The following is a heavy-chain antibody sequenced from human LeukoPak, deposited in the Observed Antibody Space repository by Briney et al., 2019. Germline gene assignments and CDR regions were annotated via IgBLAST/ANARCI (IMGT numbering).Heavy chain of an antibody. D-gene: IGHD3-22*01. J-gene: IGHJ4*02. V-gene: IGHV3-15*01. CDR2: IKSKTDGGTT. CDR3: TTEVTMIVVVTPYFDY. Sequence: GGSLRLSCAASGFTFSNAWMSWVRQAPGKGLEWVGRIKSKTDGGTTDYAAPVKGRFTISRDDSKNTLYLQMNSLKTEDTAVYYCTTEVTMIVVVTPYFDYWGQGTLVTVSS. CDR1: GFTFSNAW.